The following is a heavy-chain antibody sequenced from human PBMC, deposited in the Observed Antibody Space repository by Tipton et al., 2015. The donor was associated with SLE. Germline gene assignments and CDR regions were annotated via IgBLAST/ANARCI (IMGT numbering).Heavy chain of an antibody. CDR3: ARSGGYSTPFDF. D-gene: IGHD5-12*01. CDR2: IYCTGDT. J-gene: IGHJ4*02. Sequence: LRLSCTVSGDSINSGANYWNWLRQRPGKGLEWIGYIYCTGDTRHNPSLQSRLAVSVDTSKNQFSLRLSSVTAADTAVYFCARSGGYSTPFDFWGQGSLVTVSS. V-gene: IGHV4-31*03. CDR1: GDSINSGANY.